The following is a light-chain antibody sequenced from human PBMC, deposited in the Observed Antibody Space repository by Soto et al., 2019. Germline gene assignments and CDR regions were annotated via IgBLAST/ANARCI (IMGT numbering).Light chain of an antibody. V-gene: IGLV2-14*01. CDR2: EVS. CDR1: SSDVGGYDY. Sequence: QSVLTQPASVSGSPGQSITISCTGTSSDVGGYDYVSCYQLHPGKAPKLMVFEVSNRPSGVSYRFSGSKSGNTASLTISGLQAEDGADYFCSSYSISTAYLFGTGTKVTVL. J-gene: IGLJ1*01. CDR3: SSYSISTAYL.